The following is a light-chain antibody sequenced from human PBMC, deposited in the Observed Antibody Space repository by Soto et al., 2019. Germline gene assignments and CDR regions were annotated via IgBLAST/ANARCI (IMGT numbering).Light chain of an antibody. CDR3: QQYGTSPPAYT. V-gene: IGKV3-20*01. CDR1: QSVTGTY. CDR2: GAS. Sequence: EIGLTQSPGTLSLSPGERATLYCRASQSVTGTYLAWFQQKPGQAPRLLIYGASSRATGIPDRFSGSGFGTDFTLSITRLEPEDFAVYYCQQYGTSPPAYTFGQGTKLEIK. J-gene: IGKJ2*01.